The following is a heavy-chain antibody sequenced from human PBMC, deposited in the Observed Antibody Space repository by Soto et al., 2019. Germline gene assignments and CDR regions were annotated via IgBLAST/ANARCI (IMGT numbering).Heavy chain of an antibody. D-gene: IGHD6-19*01. CDR1: GFSFTTYW. Sequence: GESLKISCKASGFSFTTYWIAWVRQVPGKGLEWVGIISPGDSDTRYSPSFQGQVTISADRSITTAYLQWSSLKASDTAIYYCARHEQFYYHYYGMDVWGQGTTVTVS. J-gene: IGHJ6*02. V-gene: IGHV5-51*01. CDR2: ISPGDSDT. CDR3: ARHEQFYYHYYGMDV.